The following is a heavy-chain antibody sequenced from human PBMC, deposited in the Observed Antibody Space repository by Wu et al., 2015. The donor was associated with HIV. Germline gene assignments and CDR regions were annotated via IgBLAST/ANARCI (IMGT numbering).Heavy chain of an antibody. CDR3: ARELGYAHGGTGYLRAFDM. CDR2: INPHNGDT. J-gene: IGHJ3*02. CDR1: GYNFGSYG. D-gene: IGHD3/OR15-3a*01. Sequence: ARLIQSADEMSLPGASVRVSCRASGYNFGSYGINWVRQAPGEGLQWMGWINPHNGDTNYGHKFQDRVTMTTDTSISTAYMELRRLRSDDTAVYFCARELGYAHGGTGYLRAFDMWGHGTMVTVSS. V-gene: IGHV1-18*01.